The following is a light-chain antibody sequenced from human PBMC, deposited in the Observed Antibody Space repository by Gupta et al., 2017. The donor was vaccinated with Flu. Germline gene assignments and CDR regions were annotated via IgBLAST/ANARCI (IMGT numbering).Light chain of an antibody. Sequence: DIQMTQSPASLSASIGDKITITCRASETISNYLNWYQQQGGRAPKLLIYAASSLQNGVPSIFSGSNSGTNFSLTISELQPEDFATYYCRQRVNFPSTFGQGTKLEV. CDR3: RQRVNFPST. V-gene: IGKV1-39*01. J-gene: IGKJ2*02. CDR1: ETISNY. CDR2: AAS.